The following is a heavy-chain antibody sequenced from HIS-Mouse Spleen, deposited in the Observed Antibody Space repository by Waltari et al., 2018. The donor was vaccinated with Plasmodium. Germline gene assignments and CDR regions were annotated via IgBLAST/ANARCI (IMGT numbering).Heavy chain of an antibody. D-gene: IGHD1-1*01. V-gene: IGHV3-33*06. CDR1: GFTFSSYG. Sequence: QVQLVESGGGVVQPGRSLRLSCAASGFTFSSYGVHGVRQAPGKGLEWVAVIWYDGSNKYYADSVKGRFTISRDNSKNTLYLQMNSLRAEDTAVYYCAKEEGNWNDDDAFDIWGQGTMVTVSS. CDR2: IWYDGSNK. CDR3: AKEEGNWNDDDAFDI. J-gene: IGHJ3*02.